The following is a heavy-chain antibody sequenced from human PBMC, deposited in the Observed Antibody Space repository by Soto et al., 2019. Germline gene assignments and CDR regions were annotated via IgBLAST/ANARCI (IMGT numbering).Heavy chain of an antibody. Sequence: QVQLQQWGAGLLKPSETLSLTCAVYGGSFSGYYWSWIRQPPGKGLEWIGEINHSGSTNYNPSLKSRVTLSVDTSKNQFSLKLSSVTAADTAVYYCARGRGYDILTGGYYYYYMDVWGKGTTVTVSS. CDR3: ARGRGYDILTGGYYYYYMDV. J-gene: IGHJ6*03. V-gene: IGHV4-34*01. CDR2: INHSGST. D-gene: IGHD3-9*01. CDR1: GGSFSGYY.